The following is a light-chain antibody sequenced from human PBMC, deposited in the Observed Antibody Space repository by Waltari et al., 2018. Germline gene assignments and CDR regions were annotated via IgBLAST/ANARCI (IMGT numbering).Light chain of an antibody. V-gene: IGKV1-16*02. CDR3: LQYIAYPYT. CDR2: AAS. J-gene: IGKJ2*01. CDR1: QDISNY. Sequence: DIQMTQSPSSLSASVGDTVTITCRASQDISNYLAWVQQKAGKAPKSLVYAASNLPSGVPAKFGGSGSGTDFTLTISSLQPEDFATYYCLQYIAYPYTFGQGTKLEVK.